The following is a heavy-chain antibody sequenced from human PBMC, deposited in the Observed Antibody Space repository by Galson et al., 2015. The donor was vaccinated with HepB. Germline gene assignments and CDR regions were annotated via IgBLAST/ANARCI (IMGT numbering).Heavy chain of an antibody. V-gene: IGHV3-66*02. D-gene: IGHD3-22*01. CDR2: ISGAGTT. Sequence: SLRLSCAVSGFTVSLNYMSWVRQAPGKGLEWVSAISGAGTTNYADSVKGRFTVSRDNSISTVYLQMNSLRTEDTALYYCVRLEVGGFRGGSESFDYWGRGTLVTVSS. J-gene: IGHJ4*02. CDR3: VRLEVGGFRGGSESFDY. CDR1: GFTVSLNY.